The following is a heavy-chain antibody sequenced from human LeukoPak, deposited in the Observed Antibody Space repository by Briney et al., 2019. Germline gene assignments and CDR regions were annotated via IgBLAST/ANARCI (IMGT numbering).Heavy chain of an antibody. J-gene: IGHJ6*03. CDR3: ARRMLVGATTDYYYYMDV. D-gene: IGHD1-26*01. Sequence: PSETLSLTCTVSGGSISSSSYYWGWIRQPPGKGLEWIGSISYTGSTNYNPSLKSRVTMSVDTSKNQFSLKLSSVTAADTAVYYCARRMLVGATTDYYYYMDVWGKGTTVTVSS. CDR2: ISYTGST. CDR1: GGSISSSSYY. V-gene: IGHV4-39*07.